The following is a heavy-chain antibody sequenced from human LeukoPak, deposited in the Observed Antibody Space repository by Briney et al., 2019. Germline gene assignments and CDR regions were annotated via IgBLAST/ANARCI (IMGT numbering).Heavy chain of an antibody. V-gene: IGHV3-30*02. Sequence: GGSLRLSCVASGYSFSTHGMHWVRQAPGKGLEWVALIWNDGSDKIYADSLEGRFTISRDNSRTSLFLQMSSLRTEDTALYFCAKDVRNDYGDPVFDSWGQGTLVTVSS. CDR2: IWNDGSDK. CDR1: GYSFSTHG. CDR3: AKDVRNDYGDPVFDS. J-gene: IGHJ4*02. D-gene: IGHD4-17*01.